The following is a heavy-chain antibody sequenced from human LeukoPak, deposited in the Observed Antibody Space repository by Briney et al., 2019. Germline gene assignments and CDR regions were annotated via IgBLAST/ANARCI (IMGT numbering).Heavy chain of an antibody. V-gene: IGHV3-30*18. Sequence: PGGSLRLSCAASGFTFSSYGMHWVRQAPGKGLEWVAVISYDGSNKYYADSVKGRFTISRDNSKNTLYLQMNSLRAEDTAVYYCAKDQVLLWFGELLLPDYWGQGTLVTVSS. CDR3: AKDQVLLWFGELLLPDY. J-gene: IGHJ4*02. CDR1: GFTFSSYG. D-gene: IGHD3-10*01. CDR2: ISYDGSNK.